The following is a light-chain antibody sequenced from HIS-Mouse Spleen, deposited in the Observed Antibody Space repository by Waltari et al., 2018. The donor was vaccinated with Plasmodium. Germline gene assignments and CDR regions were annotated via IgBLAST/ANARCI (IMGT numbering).Light chain of an antibody. J-gene: IGLJ2*01. Sequence: QSALTQPPSASGSPGQSVTISCTGTSSDVGGYNYVSWYQQHPGKAPKLMISEVSKRPSGVPDRCSGSKSGNTASLTVSGLQAEDEADYSCSSYAGSNNLVFGGGTKLTVL. CDR2: EVS. CDR3: SSYAGSNNLV. V-gene: IGLV2-8*01. CDR1: SSDVGGYNY.